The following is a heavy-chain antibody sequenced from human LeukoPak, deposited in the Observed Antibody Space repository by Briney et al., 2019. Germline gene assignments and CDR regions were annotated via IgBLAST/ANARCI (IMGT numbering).Heavy chain of an antibody. V-gene: IGHV3-30*04. CDR3: ARGGLRYFDWLLV. CDR2: ISYDGSNK. J-gene: IGHJ4*02. D-gene: IGHD3-9*01. CDR1: GFTFSGYA. Sequence: GGSLRLSCAASGFTFSGYAMHWVRQAPGKGLEWVAVISYDGSNKYYADSVKGRFTISRDNSKNTLYLQMNSLRAEDTAVYYCARGGLRYFDWLLVWGQGTLVTVSS.